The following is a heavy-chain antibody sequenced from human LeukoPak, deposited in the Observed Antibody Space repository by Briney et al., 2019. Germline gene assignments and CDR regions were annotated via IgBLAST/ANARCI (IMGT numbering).Heavy chain of an antibody. V-gene: IGHV1-46*01. CDR3: ARVFTPGRFDY. CDR2: INPSGGSA. CDR1: GYSFTSYY. Sequence: ASVKVSCKASGYSFTSYYMHWVRQAPGQGLEWMGIINPSGGSASHAQKFQGRVTMTSDTSTSTVYMEVSSLRSEDTAVYYCARVFTPGRFDYWGQGTLVTVSS. J-gene: IGHJ4*02.